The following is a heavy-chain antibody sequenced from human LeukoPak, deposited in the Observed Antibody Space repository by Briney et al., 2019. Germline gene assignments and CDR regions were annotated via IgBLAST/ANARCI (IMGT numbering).Heavy chain of an antibody. Sequence: GASVKVSCKASGYTFTSYDINWVRQATGQGLEWMGWMNPNSGNTGYAQKFQGKVTMTRNTSISTAYMELSSLRSEDTAVYYCARARPLSSMIVVVITKEYWFDPWGQGTLVTVSS. CDR3: ARARPLSSMIVVVITKEYWFDP. V-gene: IGHV1-8*01. CDR2: MNPNSGNT. D-gene: IGHD3-22*01. J-gene: IGHJ5*02. CDR1: GYTFTSYD.